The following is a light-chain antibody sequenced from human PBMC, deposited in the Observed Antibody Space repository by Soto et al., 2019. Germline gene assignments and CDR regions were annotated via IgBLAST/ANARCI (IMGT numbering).Light chain of an antibody. CDR1: QSVNTN. V-gene: IGKV3-11*01. Sequence: EIVMTQSPASLSMSPGERVTLSCRASQSVNTNLAWYQHKPGQAPRLLIYGAFNRATGIPARFSGSGSGTDFTLTISSLEPEDSAIYYCQQRNIWPPVTLGQGTRLEIK. CDR3: QQRNIWPPVT. J-gene: IGKJ5*01. CDR2: GAF.